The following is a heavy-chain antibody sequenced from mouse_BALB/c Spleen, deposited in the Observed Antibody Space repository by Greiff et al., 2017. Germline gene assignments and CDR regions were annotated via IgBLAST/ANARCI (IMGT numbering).Heavy chain of an antibody. D-gene: IGHD1-1*01. J-gene: IGHJ1*01. CDR3: ARGYGSSSWYFDV. V-gene: IGHV14-1*02. CDR2: IDPENGNT. Sequence: VQLKESGAELVRPGALVKLSCKASGFNIKDYYMHWVKQRPEQGLEWIGWIDPENGNTIYDPKFQGKASITADTSSNTAYLQLSSLTSEDTAVYYCARGYGSSSWYFDVWGAGTTVTVSS. CDR1: GFNIKDYY.